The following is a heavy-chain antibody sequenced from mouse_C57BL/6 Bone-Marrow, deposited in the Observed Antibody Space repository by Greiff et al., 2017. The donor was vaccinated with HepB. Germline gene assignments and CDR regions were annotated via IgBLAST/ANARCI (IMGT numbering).Heavy chain of an antibody. CDR3: SRLGILAWFAY. J-gene: IGHJ3*01. CDR2: ISSGGSYT. Sequence: EVQGVESGGDLVKPGGSLKLSCAASGFTFSSYGMSWVRQTPDKRLEWVATISSGGSYTYYPDSVKGRFTISRDNAKNTLYLQMSSLKSEDTAMYYCSRLGILAWFAYWGQGTRVTVSA. CDR1: GFTFSSYG. V-gene: IGHV5-6*01. D-gene: IGHD4-1*01.